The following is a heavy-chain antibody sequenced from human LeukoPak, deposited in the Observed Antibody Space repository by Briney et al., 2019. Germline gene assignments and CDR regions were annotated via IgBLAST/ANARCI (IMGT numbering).Heavy chain of an antibody. CDR2: IYYSGST. V-gene: IGHV4-39*07. D-gene: IGHD5-18*01. Sequence: PSETLSLTCTVSGGSISSSSYYWGWIRQPPGKGLEWIGSIYYSGSTYYNPSLKSRVTISVDTSKNQFSLKLSSVTAADTAVYYCARAGGYSYGHYYYYYYMDVWGKGTTVTVSS. J-gene: IGHJ6*03. CDR3: ARAGGYSYGHYYYYYYMDV. CDR1: GGSISSSSYY.